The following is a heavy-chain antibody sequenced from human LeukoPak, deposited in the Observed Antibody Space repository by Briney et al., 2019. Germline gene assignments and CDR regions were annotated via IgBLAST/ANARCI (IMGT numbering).Heavy chain of an antibody. CDR1: DDSISNYY. D-gene: IGHD6-19*01. V-gene: IGHV4-59*01. Sequence: SSETLSLTCTVSDDSISNYYWSWIRQPPGKGLEWIGYIYYSGSTTYNPSLKSRVNMSVDTSKIQFSLKLRSVTAADTALYYCARIYNSSQWLAPGDYWGQGTLVTVSS. J-gene: IGHJ4*02. CDR3: ARIYNSSQWLAPGDY. CDR2: IYYSGST.